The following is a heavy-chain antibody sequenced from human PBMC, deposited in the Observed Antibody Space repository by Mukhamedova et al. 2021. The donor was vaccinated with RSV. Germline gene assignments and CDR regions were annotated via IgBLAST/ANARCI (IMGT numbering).Heavy chain of an antibody. Sequence: EWVSAIYSTTSGTYYADSVKGRFTISRDNSKNTLYLQMNSLRAEDTAVYFCAKLRSGTAAATNYWGQGTLVTVSS. J-gene: IGHJ4*02. CDR3: AKLRSGTAAATNY. D-gene: IGHD6-13*01. V-gene: IGHV3-23*05. CDR2: IYSTTSGT.